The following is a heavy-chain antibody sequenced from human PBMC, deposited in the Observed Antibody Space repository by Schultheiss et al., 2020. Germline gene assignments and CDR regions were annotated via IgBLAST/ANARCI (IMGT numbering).Heavy chain of an antibody. CDR3: ARVHAPYSGSYYDY. V-gene: IGHV3-66*01. CDR1: GFTVSSNY. J-gene: IGHJ4*02. Sequence: GGSLRLSCAASGFTVSSNYMSRVRQAPGKGLEWVSVIYSGGSTYYADSVKGRFTISRDNSKNTLYLQMNSLRAEDTAVYYCARVHAPYSGSYYDYWGQGTLVTGSS. D-gene: IGHD1-26*01. CDR2: IYSGGST.